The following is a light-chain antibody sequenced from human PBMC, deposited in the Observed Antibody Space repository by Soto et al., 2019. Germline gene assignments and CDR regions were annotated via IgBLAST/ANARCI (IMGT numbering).Light chain of an antibody. CDR1: SSDVGSYNL. Sequence: QSALTQPASVSGSLGQSITISCTGTSSDVGSYNLVSWYQQHPGKAPKLMIYDVTKRPSGVSDRFSGSRSGNTASLTISGLQAEDESDYYCCSYAASSTYGFGSGTKVTVL. CDR3: CSYAASSTYG. J-gene: IGLJ1*01. V-gene: IGLV2-23*02. CDR2: DVT.